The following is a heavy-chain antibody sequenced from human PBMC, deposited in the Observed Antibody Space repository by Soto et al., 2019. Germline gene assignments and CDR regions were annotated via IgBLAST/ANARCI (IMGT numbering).Heavy chain of an antibody. D-gene: IGHD3-10*01. CDR2: INPSGGGT. CDR1: GYTFSNYY. V-gene: IGHV1-46*01. CDR3: ARAPQYGSAGYYYNF. Sequence: QVHLVQSGAEVKRPGVSVKVSCKASGYTFSNYYMHWVRQVPGHGREWMGIINPSGGGTTYAQRFRGRLTVTRDTSTSTVYMELSRLRSDDTAIYFCARAPQYGSAGYYYNFWGQGTLVTVSS. J-gene: IGHJ4*02.